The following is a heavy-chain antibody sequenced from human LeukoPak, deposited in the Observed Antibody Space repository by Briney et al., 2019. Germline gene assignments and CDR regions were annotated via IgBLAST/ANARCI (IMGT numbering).Heavy chain of an antibody. CDR2: IYYSGST. CDR1: GGSISSYY. J-gene: IGHJ5*02. V-gene: IGHV4-59*01. Sequence: SETLSLTCTVSGGSISSYYWSWIRQPPGKGLEWIGYIYYSGSTNYNPSLKSRVTISVDTSKNQFSLKLSSVTAADTAVYYCARLYGSGSYYTNWFDPWGQGTLVTVSS. CDR3: ARLYGSGSYYTNWFDP. D-gene: IGHD3-10*01.